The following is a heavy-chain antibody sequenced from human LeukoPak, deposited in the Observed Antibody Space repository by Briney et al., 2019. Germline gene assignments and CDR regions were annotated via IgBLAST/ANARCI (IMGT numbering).Heavy chain of an antibody. Sequence: GASVKVSCKASGGTFSSYAISWVRQAPGQGLEWMGGIIPILGIANYAQKFQGRVTITADKSTSTAYMELSSLRSEDTAVYYCARDMRYYDSSAPDYYYYGMDVWGQGTTVTVSS. D-gene: IGHD3-22*01. J-gene: IGHJ6*02. CDR3: ARDMRYYDSSAPDYYYYGMDV. V-gene: IGHV1-69*10. CDR2: IIPILGIA. CDR1: GGTFSSYA.